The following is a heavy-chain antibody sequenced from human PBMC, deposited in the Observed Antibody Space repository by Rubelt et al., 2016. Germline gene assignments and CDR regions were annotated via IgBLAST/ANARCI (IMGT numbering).Heavy chain of an antibody. CDR3: ARHGQVQSGDAFDI. CDR1: GCSFTSYW. Sequence: EVQLVQSGAEVKKPGESLKISCKGSGCSFTSYWIGWVRQMPGKGLEWMGIIYPCDSDTRYSPSFQGLATISADKSVSTAYRQWSSLKASDTAMYYCARHGQVQSGDAFDIWGQGTTVTVSS. CDR2: IYPCDSDT. J-gene: IGHJ3*02. D-gene: IGHD1-26*01. V-gene: IGHV5-51*01.